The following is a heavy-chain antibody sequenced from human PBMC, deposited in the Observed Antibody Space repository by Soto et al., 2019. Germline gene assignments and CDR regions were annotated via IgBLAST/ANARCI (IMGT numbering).Heavy chain of an antibody. Sequence: SVKVSCKASGGTFSSYAISWVRQAPGQGLEWMGGIIPIFGTANYAQKFQGRVTITADKSTSTAYMELSSLRSEDTAVYYCARDGVPGIAVAGGYYYGMDVWGQGTTVTVSS. J-gene: IGHJ6*02. CDR2: IIPIFGTA. CDR3: ARDGVPGIAVAGGYYYGMDV. CDR1: GGTFSSYA. V-gene: IGHV1-69*06. D-gene: IGHD6-19*01.